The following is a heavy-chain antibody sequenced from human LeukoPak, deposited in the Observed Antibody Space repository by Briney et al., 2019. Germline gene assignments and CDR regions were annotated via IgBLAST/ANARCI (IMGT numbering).Heavy chain of an antibody. V-gene: IGHV3-7*01. CDR1: GFTFSSYW. Sequence: GGSLRLSCAASGFTFSSYWMTWVRQAPGKGLEWMANIREDGSEKYYVDSVKGRFTVSRDNAKNSLYLQMNSLRAEDTAVYYCARVRWPAGLDYWGQGTLVTVSS. CDR3: ARVRWPAGLDY. J-gene: IGHJ4*02. D-gene: IGHD4-23*01. CDR2: IREDGSEK.